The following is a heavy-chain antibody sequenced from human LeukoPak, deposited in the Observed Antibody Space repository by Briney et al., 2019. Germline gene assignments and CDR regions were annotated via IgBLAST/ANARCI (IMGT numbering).Heavy chain of an antibody. V-gene: IGHV3-33*06. CDR1: GFTFSDYG. CDR3: AKARGSYSTTADS. J-gene: IGHJ5*01. CDR2: IWYDGTNK. Sequence: GRSLRLSCAASGFTFSDYGIHWVRQAPGKGLEGVAVIWYDGTNKYYGDSVKGRFTISRDNSKNTLYLQINSLRAEDTAVYYCAKARGSYSTTADSWGQGTLVTVSS. D-gene: IGHD1-26*01.